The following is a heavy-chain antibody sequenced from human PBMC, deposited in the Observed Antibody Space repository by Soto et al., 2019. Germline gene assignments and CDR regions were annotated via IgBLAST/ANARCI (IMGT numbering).Heavy chain of an antibody. V-gene: IGHV4-4*07. CDR2: IYTSGST. D-gene: IGHD4-17*01. J-gene: IGHJ3*02. CDR3: ARYHDYGGEDAFDI. CDR1: GGSISSYY. Sequence: SETLSLTCTVSGGSISSYYWSWIRQPAGKGLEWIGRIYTSGSTNYNPSLKSRVTMSVDTSKNQFSLRLSSVTAADTAVYYCARYHDYGGEDAFDIWGQGTMVTVSS.